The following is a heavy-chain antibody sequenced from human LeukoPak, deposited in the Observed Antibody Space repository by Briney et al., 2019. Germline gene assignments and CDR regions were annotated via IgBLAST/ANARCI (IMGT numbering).Heavy chain of an antibody. J-gene: IGHJ2*01. V-gene: IGHV5-10-1*01. D-gene: IGHD5-18*01. CDR3: ARDGPVDSYGYYCYFDL. CDR1: GYSFPTYW. Sequence: GESLKISGKGSGYSFPTYWISGVRQMPGKGREWMGRIDPSDFHTTYSPSFQGHVTMSADKSISTAYLQWSSLKTSDTAMYYCARDGPVDSYGYYCYFDLWGRGTLVTVSS. CDR2: IDPSDFHT.